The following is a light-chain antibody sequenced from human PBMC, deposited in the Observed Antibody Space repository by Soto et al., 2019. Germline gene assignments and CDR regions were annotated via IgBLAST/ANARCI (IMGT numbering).Light chain of an antibody. CDR1: QSVSSSY. CDR3: QQYGSSPPEVT. V-gene: IGKV3-20*01. CDR2: GAS. Sequence: EIVLTQSPGTLSLSPGERATLSCRASQSVSSSYLAWYQQKPGQAPRLLIYGASSRATGIPDRFSGSGSGAXXXLTISRLEPEDFAVYYCQQYGSSPPEVTFGPGTKVDIK. J-gene: IGKJ3*01.